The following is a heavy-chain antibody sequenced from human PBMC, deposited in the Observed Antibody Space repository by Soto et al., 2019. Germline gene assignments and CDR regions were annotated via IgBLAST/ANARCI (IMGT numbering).Heavy chain of an antibody. J-gene: IGHJ6*02. D-gene: IGHD1-20*01. Sequence: VKVSCKASGGTFSSYAISWVRQAPGQGLEWMGGIIPIFGTANYAQKFQGRVTITADESTSTACMELSSLRSEDTAVYYCAGYNWKTRGDYYYYYGMDVWGQGTTVTVSS. CDR3: AGYNWKTRGDYYYYYGMDV. CDR2: IIPIFGTA. CDR1: GGTFSSYA. V-gene: IGHV1-69*13.